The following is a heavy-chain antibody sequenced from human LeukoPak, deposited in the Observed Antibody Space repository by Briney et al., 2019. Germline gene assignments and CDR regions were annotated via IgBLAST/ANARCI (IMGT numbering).Heavy chain of an antibody. V-gene: IGHV1-69*04. CDR3: AREVYTGGSGSYYYYGMDV. CDR1: GGTFSSYA. Sequence: ASVKVSCKASGGTFSSYAISWVRQAPGQGLEWMGRIIPILGIANYAQKFQGRVTITADKSTSTAYMELSSLRSEDTAVYYCAREVYTGGSGSYYYYGMDVWGQGTTVTVSS. J-gene: IGHJ6*02. D-gene: IGHD3-10*01. CDR2: IIPILGIA.